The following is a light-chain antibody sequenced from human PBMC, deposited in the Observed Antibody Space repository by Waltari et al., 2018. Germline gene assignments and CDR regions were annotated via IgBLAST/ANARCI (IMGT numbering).Light chain of an antibody. V-gene: IGKV1-12*01. CDR1: QGISTW. Sequence: IQMTQSPSSVSASVGDRVSITCRASQGISTWVAWYQQKPGKAPNLLIYAASALPSGVPSRFSSSGSATDVPRNISGLQPEDFATYFCQQGNSFPPTFGQGTRVEV. CDR3: QQGNSFPPT. CDR2: AAS. J-gene: IGKJ1*01.